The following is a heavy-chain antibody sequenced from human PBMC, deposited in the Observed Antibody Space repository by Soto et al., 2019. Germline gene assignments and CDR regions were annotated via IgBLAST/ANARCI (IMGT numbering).Heavy chain of an antibody. CDR3: ARRKERYGTNYFDS. CDR1: GYPFITYD. J-gene: IGHJ4*02. Sequence: DSVKVCFKASGYPFITYDINWVRQATGQGLEWMGWMNPYNGNAGYAQNFQGRVTMTRNTSISTAYMELSSLRSDDTAVYFCARRKERYGTNYFDSWGQGSMVTVSS. D-gene: IGHD1-1*01. CDR2: MNPYNGNA. V-gene: IGHV1-8*01.